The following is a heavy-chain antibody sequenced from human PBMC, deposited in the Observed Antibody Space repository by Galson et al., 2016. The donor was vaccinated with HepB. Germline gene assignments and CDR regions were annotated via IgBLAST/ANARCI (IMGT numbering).Heavy chain of an antibody. CDR1: GDSVSSNTVV. CDR2: TYFRSRWYH. V-gene: IGHV6-1*01. CDR3: ARAAGNYYFEQYYFDY. J-gene: IGHJ4*02. Sequence: CAISGDSVSSNTVVWNWIRQTPSRGLEWLGRTYFRSRWYHDYAVSMRSRLTINADTSATQFPLELKSVTPEDTAVYYCARAAGNYYFEQYYFDYWGQGALVTVSS. D-gene: IGHD2/OR15-2a*01.